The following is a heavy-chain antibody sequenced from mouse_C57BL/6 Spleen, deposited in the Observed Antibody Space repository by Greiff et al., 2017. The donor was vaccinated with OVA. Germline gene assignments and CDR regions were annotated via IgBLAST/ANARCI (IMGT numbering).Heavy chain of an antibody. D-gene: IGHD2-3*01. CDR3: ARLGALYDGYYDYAMDD. CDR2: INPNNGGT. Sequence: EVQLQQSGPELVKPGASVKIPCKASGYTFTDSNMDWVKQSHGKSLEWIGDINPNNGGTIYNQKFKGKATLTVDKSSSTAYMELRSLTSEDTAVYYCARLGALYDGYYDYAMDDWGQGTSVTVSS. CDR1: GYTFTDSN. J-gene: IGHJ4*01. V-gene: IGHV1-18*01.